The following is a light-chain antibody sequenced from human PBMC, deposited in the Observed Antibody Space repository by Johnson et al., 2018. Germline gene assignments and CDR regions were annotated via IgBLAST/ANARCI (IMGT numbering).Light chain of an antibody. V-gene: IGLV1-51*02. CDR1: SSNIGNNY. CDR3: GTWDSSLSAGNV. J-gene: IGLJ1*01. CDR2: ENN. Sequence: QSVLTQPPSVSAAPGQKVTISCSGSSSNIGNNYVSWYQQLPGTAPKLLIYENNKLPSGIPDRFSGSKSGTSATLGITGLQNGDEADYYCGTWDSSLSAGNVFGTGTKGTFL.